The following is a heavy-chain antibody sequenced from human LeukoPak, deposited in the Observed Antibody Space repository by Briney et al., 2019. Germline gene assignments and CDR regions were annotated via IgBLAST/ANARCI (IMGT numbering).Heavy chain of an antibody. D-gene: IGHD2-15*01. CDR3: AKDSSPYCSGGSCYFGAFDI. CDR2: ISGSGGST. Sequence: PGGSLRLSCAASGFTVSSNYMSWVRQAPGKGLEWVSAISGSGGSTYYADSVKGRFTISRDNSKNTLYLQMNSLRAEDTAVYYCAKDSSPYCSGGSCYFGAFDIWGQGTMVTVSS. J-gene: IGHJ3*02. CDR1: GFTVSSNY. V-gene: IGHV3-23*01.